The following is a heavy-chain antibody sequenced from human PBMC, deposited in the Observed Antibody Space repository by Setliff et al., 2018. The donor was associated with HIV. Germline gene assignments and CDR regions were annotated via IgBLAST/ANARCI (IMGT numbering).Heavy chain of an antibody. V-gene: IGHV3-74*01. CDR2: INSDGSDT. CDR3: VRDSAASVWVGASVYYFDF. Sequence: GGSLRLSCAGSGFTFTDYIMHWVRQVPGKGLVWVSRINSDGSDTRYADSVKGRFTVSRDNAKSAPYLQMNNLSVDDTAVYYCVRDSAASVWVGASVYYFDFWGQGIQVTVSS. J-gene: IGHJ4*02. D-gene: IGHD1-26*01. CDR1: GFTFTDYI.